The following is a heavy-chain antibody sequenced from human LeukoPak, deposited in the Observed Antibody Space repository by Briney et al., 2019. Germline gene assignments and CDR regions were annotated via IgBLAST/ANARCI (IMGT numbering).Heavy chain of an antibody. CDR2: IYYSGST. V-gene: IGHV4-30-4*01. D-gene: IGHD3-10*01. CDR3: ARRLGIADAFDI. CDR1: GGSISNGDYY. J-gene: IGHJ3*02. Sequence: PSETLSLTCTVSGGSISNGDYYWSWNRQPPGKGLEWIGSIYYSGSTYYNPSLKSRVTISVDTSKNQFSLKLSSVTAADTAVYYCARRLGIADAFDIWGQGTMVTVSS.